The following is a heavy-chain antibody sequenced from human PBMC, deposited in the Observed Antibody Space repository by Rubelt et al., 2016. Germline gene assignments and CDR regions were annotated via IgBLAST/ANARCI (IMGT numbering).Heavy chain of an antibody. D-gene: IGHD2-2*01. CDR2: IWYDGSDK. J-gene: IGHJ4*02. CDR1: GFTFTSYA. Sequence: GESGGGLVQPGGSLRLSCAASGFTFTSYAMSWVRKAPGKGLEWVALIWYDGSDKYYADSVKGRFTISRDNSKSTVYLQMNSLRAEDTAVYYCARDYANSAKDYWGQGTLVTVSS. V-gene: IGHV3-33*08. CDR3: ARDYANSAKDY.